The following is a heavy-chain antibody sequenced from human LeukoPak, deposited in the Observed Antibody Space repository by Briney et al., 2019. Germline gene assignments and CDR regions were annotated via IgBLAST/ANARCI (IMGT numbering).Heavy chain of an antibody. D-gene: IGHD2-8*01. CDR3: ARESVRPYFDY. J-gene: IGHJ4*02. V-gene: IGHV4-39*07. Sequence: SEPLSLTCTVSGGSFSSYTFYWGWIRQPPGKGLEWIGNINYSGSTYYNPSLKSRVTISVDTSKNQFSLKLSSVTAADTGVYYCARESVRPYFDYWGQGTLGTVSS. CDR2: INYSGST. CDR1: GGSFSSYTFY.